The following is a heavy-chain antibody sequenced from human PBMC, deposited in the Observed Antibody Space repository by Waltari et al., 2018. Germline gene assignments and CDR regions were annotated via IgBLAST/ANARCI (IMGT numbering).Heavy chain of an antibody. V-gene: IGHV3-48*01. J-gene: IGHJ4*02. CDR2: ISSSSSTI. Sequence: EVQLVESGGGLVQPGGSVRLSGAASGFTFSSDSMNWVRQAPGKGLEWVSYISSSSSTIYYADSVKGRFTISRDNAKNSLYLQMNSLRAEDTAVYYCARDSSNYFDYWGQGTLVTVSS. D-gene: IGHD6-19*01. CDR1: GFTFSSDS. CDR3: ARDSSNYFDY.